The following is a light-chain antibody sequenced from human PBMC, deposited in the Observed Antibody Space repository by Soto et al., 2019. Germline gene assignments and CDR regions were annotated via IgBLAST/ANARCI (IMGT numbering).Light chain of an antibody. Sequence: QSALTQPASVSGSPGQSITISCTGTSSDVGGYNYVSWYQQHPGKAPKLMIYDVSNRPSGVSNRFSGSKSGNTASLTIYGLQADDEADYSCSSYTSSSTIVFGTLTKRTVL. CDR2: DVS. CDR3: SSYTSSSTIV. J-gene: IGLJ1*01. CDR1: SSDVGGYNY. V-gene: IGLV2-14*01.